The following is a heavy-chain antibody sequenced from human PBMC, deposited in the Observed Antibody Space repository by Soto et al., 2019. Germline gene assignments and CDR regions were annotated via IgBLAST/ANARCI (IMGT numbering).Heavy chain of an antibody. Sequence: GGSLRLSCAASGFTFSSYSMNWVRQAPGKGLEWVSYISSSGRTIYYADSVKGRFTISRDNAKNSLYLQMNSLRAEDTAVYYCARPTYYYDSGSSEYYYYYGLDVWGQGTTVTVSS. D-gene: IGHD3-10*01. CDR1: GFTFSSYS. V-gene: IGHV3-48*01. CDR2: ISSSGRTI. CDR3: ARPTYYYDSGSSEYYYYYGLDV. J-gene: IGHJ6*02.